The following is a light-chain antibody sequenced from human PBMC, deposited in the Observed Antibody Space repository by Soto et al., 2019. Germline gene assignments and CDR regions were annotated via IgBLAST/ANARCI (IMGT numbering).Light chain of an antibody. CDR2: DAS. V-gene: IGKV1-6*01. CDR1: QGIGSD. J-gene: IGKJ2*01. Sequence: AIQMTQSPSSLSASAGDRVTIACRASQGIGSDLGWYQQKPGKAPKLLIYDASSLQSGVPSRFSGSGSGTDFTLTISRLQPEDFATYYCLQDRGYPYTFGQGTTLEIK. CDR3: LQDRGYPYT.